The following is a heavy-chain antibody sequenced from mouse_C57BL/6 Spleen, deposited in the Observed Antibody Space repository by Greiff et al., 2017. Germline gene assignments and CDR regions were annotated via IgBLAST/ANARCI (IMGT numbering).Heavy chain of an antibody. D-gene: IGHD1-1*01. CDR1: GFTFSSYT. Sequence: EVTLVESGGGLVKPGGSLKLSCATSGFTFSSYTMSWVRQTPEKRLEWVATISGGGGNTYYPDSVKGRFTISRDNAKNTLYLQMSSLRAEDTALYYCARVDGSSYFDYWGKGTTLTVSS. V-gene: IGHV5-9*01. CDR3: ARVDGSSYFDY. CDR2: ISGGGGNT. J-gene: IGHJ2*01.